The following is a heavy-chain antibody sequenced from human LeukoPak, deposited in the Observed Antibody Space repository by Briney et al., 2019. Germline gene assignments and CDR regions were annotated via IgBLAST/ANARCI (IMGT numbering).Heavy chain of an antibody. CDR1: GGSISSDNYY. J-gene: IGHJ3*02. Sequence: SETLSLTCTVSGGSISSDNYYWGWIRQPPGKGLEWIGSIYYSGTTYYNPSLKSRVTISVDTSKNQFSLKLSSVTAADTAVYYCARYNMIVVGRDAFDIWGQGTMVTVSS. CDR3: ARYNMIVVGRDAFDI. V-gene: IGHV4-39*01. CDR2: IYYSGTT. D-gene: IGHD3-22*01.